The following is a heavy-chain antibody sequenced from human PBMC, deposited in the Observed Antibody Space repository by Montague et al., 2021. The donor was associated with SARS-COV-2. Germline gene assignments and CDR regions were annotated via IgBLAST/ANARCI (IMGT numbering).Heavy chain of an antibody. Sequence: SLRLSCAASGFTVSSTYMSWVLQVPGKGLEWVSSISSSSVTYSADSLKGRFTISRDNSKNTVYLQMNSLRAEDTAVYFCARESSQFFGSGPLDYWSQGSLVTVSS. J-gene: IGHJ4*02. D-gene: IGHD3-10*01. CDR2: ISSSSVT. CDR1: GFTVSSTY. CDR3: ARESSQFFGSGPLDY. V-gene: IGHV3-66*01.